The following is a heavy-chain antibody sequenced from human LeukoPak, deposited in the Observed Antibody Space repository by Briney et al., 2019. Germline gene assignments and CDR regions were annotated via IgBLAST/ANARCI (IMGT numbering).Heavy chain of an antibody. D-gene: IGHD1-20*01. J-gene: IGHJ4*02. CDR2: ISYDGSNK. V-gene: IGHV3-30-3*01. CDR3: ARTSITGTLGY. Sequence: GRSLRLSCAASGFTFSSYAMHWVRQAPGKGLEWVAVISYDGSNKYYADSVKGRFTISRDNSKNTLYLQMNSLRAEDTAVYYCARTSITGTLGYWGQGTLVTVSS. CDR1: GFTFSSYA.